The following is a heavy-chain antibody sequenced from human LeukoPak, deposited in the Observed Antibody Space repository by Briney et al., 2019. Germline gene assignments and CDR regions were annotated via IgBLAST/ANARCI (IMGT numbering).Heavy chain of an antibody. CDR1: GFTFNTYA. CDR3: AKAGDSSGYYYGFDY. V-gene: IGHV3-23*01. J-gene: IGHJ4*02. Sequence: GGSLRLSCAASGFTFNTYAMSWVRQAPGKGLEWVSLISDSGGSTYYADSVKGRFTISRDYFRNTLYLQMNSLRAEDTAVYYCAKAGDSSGYYYGFDYWGQGTQVTVSS. CDR2: ISDSGGST. D-gene: IGHD3-22*01.